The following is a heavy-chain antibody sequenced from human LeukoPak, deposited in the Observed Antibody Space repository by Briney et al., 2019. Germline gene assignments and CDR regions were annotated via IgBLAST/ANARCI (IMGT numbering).Heavy chain of an antibody. CDR3: ARAGEYGDYVDY. J-gene: IGHJ4*02. CDR2: ISWNSGSI. Sequence: GGSLRLSCTTSGFNFRAYWMGWVRQAPGKGLEWVSGISWNSGSIGYADSVKGRFTISRDNAKNSLYLQMNSLRAEDTALYYCARAGEYGDYVDYWGQGTLVTVSS. V-gene: IGHV3-9*01. CDR1: GFNFRAYW. D-gene: IGHD3-16*01.